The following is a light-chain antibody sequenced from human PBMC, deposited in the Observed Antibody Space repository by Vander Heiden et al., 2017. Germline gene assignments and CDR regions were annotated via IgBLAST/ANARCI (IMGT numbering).Light chain of an antibody. CDR3: QQSYSTPRT. CDR2: AAS. Sequence: DIQMTQSPSSPSASVGDRVTITCRASQSISSYLNWYQQKPGKAPKLLIYAASSLQSGVPSRFSGSGSGTDFTLTISRLQPEDFATYYCQQSYSTPRTFGQGTKVXIK. CDR1: QSISSY. J-gene: IGKJ1*01. V-gene: IGKV1-39*01.